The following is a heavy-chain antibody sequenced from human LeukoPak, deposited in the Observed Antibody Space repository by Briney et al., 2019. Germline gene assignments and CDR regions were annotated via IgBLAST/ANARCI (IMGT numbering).Heavy chain of an antibody. Sequence: SETLSLTCAVSGYSISSGYYWGWFRQPPGKGLEWIGTIYRSGSTYSNPSLKSRLTISVDTSKNQFSLKLNSLTGADTAVYYCARQGGSSSPYYYYYMDVWGKGTTVTVPS. J-gene: IGHJ6*03. CDR1: GYSISSGYY. CDR2: IYRSGST. V-gene: IGHV4-38-2*01. CDR3: ARQGGSSSPYYYYYMDV. D-gene: IGHD6-13*01.